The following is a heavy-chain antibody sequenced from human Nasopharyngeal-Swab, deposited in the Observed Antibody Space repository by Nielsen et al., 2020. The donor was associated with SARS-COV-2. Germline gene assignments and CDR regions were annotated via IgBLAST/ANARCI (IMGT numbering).Heavy chain of an antibody. Sequence: GSSLKISCTASGFTFGDYAMSWVRQAPGKGLEWVGFIRSKAYGGTTEYAASVKGRFTISRDDSKSIAYLQMNSLKTEDTAVYYCTRDDFWSGYHDYWGQGTLVTVSS. CDR3: TRDDFWSGYHDY. CDR1: GFTFGDYA. CDR2: IRSKAYGGTT. J-gene: IGHJ4*02. V-gene: IGHV3-49*04. D-gene: IGHD3-3*01.